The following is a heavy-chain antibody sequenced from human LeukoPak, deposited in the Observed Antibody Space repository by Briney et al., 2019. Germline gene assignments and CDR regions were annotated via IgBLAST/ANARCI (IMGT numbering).Heavy chain of an antibody. Sequence: SETLSLTCTVSGGSMSGYYWSWIRQPAGKGLEWIGRIYTGGSTNYNPSLKSRVTMSVDTSKNQFSLKVTTVTAADTAVYYCARGAYGGDGRSFFDYWGQGTLVTVFS. J-gene: IGHJ4*02. CDR2: IYTGGST. CDR1: GGSMSGYY. CDR3: ARGAYGGDGRSFFDY. D-gene: IGHD4-23*01. V-gene: IGHV4-4*07.